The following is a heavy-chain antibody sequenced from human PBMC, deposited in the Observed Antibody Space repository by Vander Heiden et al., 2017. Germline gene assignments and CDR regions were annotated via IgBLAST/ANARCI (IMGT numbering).Heavy chain of an antibody. V-gene: IGHV3-15*01. CDR1: GFTFSNAW. CDR2: IKSKTDGGTT. CDR3: TTAIHLRYYGSGSLDY. Sequence: EVQLVESGGGLVKPGGSLRLSCAASGFTFSNAWVSGVRQAPGKGLEWGGRIKSKTDGGTTDYAAPVKGRFTISRDDSKNTLYLQMNSLKTEDTAVYYCTTAIHLRYYGSGSLDYWGQGTLVTVSS. J-gene: IGHJ4*02. D-gene: IGHD3-10*01.